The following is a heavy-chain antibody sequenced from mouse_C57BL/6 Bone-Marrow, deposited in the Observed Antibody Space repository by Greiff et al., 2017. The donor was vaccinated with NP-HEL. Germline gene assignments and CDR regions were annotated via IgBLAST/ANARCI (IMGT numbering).Heavy chain of an antibody. J-gene: IGHJ4*01. CDR1: GYTFTSYW. CDR3: ARRGITTGGYYAMDY. V-gene: IGHV1-52*01. D-gene: IGHD2-4*01. Sequence: QVQLQQPGAELVRPGSSVKLSCKASGYTFTSYWMHWVKQRPIQGLEWIGNIDPSDSETHYNQKFKDKATLTVDKSSSTAYMQLSSLTSEDSAVYYGARRGITTGGYYAMDYWGQGTSVTVSS. CDR2: IDPSDSET.